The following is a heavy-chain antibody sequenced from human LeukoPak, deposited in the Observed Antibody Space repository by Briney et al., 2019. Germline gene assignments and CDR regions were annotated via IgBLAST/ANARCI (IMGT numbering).Heavy chain of an antibody. D-gene: IGHD1-14*01. Sequence: PSETLSLTCTVSGGSISSYYWGWIRQPPEKGLEWIGSIYYTGGTYYSPSLKSRVTISVDTSKNQFSLKLNSVTAADTAVYYCARHGGTRITLVQVYYFDYWGQGTLVTVSS. CDR2: IYYTGGT. CDR3: ARHGGTRITLVQVYYFDY. V-gene: IGHV4-39*01. J-gene: IGHJ4*02. CDR1: GGSISSYY.